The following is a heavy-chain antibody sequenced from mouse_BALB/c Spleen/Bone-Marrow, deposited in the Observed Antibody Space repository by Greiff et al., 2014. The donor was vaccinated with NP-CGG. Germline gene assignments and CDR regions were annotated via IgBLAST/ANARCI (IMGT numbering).Heavy chain of an antibody. CDR3: AAQLSHQAMDY. V-gene: IGHV1S81*02. J-gene: IGHJ4*01. CDR2: INPSNGGT. D-gene: IGHD2-12*01. CDR1: GYTFTNYW. Sequence: VQLQQSGAELVKPGASLKLSCKASGYTFTNYWIHWVKQRPGQGLEWIGEINPSNGGTNYNEKFKTKATLTVDKSSSTAYMQLSSLTSEDSAVNNCAAQLSHQAMDYWGQGTSVTVSS.